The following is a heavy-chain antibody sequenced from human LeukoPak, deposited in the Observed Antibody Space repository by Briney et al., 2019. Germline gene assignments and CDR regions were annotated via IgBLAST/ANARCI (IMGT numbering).Heavy chain of an antibody. Sequence: ASVKVSCKAYGYTFTGYYMQWVRQAPGQGLEWMGWINPNSGGTNYAQKFQGRVTMTRDTSISTAYMELSRLRSDDTAVYYCARGTARPFVPLNYWGQGTLVTVSS. J-gene: IGHJ4*02. CDR3: ARGTARPFVPLNY. V-gene: IGHV1-2*02. D-gene: IGHD6-6*01. CDR1: GYTFTGYY. CDR2: INPNSGGT.